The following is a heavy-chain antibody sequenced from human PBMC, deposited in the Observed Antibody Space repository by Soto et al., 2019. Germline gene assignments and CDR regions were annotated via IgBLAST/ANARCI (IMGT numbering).Heavy chain of an antibody. J-gene: IGHJ5*02. V-gene: IGHV3-64D*06. CDR3: VKGDRAYSSSWNGP. CDR1: GFTFSSYA. Sequence: PGGSLRLSCSASGFTFSSYAMHWVRQAPGKGLEYVSAISSNGGSTYYADSVKGRFTISRDNSKNTLYLQMSSLRAEDTAVYYCVKGDRAYSSSWNGPWGQGTLVPVSP. D-gene: IGHD6-13*01. CDR2: ISSNGGST.